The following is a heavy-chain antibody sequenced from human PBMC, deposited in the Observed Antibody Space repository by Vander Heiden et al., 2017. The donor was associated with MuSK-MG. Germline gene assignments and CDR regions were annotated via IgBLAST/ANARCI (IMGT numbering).Heavy chain of an antibody. CDR2: IKQDGSEK. Sequence: EVQLVESGGDWVQHGGSLRLPWAASDFTFSSYLMSCVRQAPGKGLEWVANIKQDGSEKYEVDSVKGRVTITSDNAKNLLYMKIKSMSAEYTAVYCCARGGGCGAFDIWGQGTMVTVSS. D-gene: IGHD1-26*01. CDR1: DFTFSSYL. J-gene: IGHJ3*02. CDR3: ARGGGCGAFDI. V-gene: IGHV3-7*01.